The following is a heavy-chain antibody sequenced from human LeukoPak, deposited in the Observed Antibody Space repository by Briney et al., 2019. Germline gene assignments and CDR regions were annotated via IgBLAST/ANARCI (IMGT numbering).Heavy chain of an antibody. Sequence: GGSLRLSCAASGFTFSSYAMHWVRQVPGKGLEWVAVISYDGSNKYCADSVKGRFTISRDNSKNTLYLQMNSLRAEDTAVYYCAREGPYYFDYWGQGAQVTVSS. CDR1: GFTFSSYA. CDR3: AREGPYYFDY. J-gene: IGHJ4*02. CDR2: ISYDGSNK. V-gene: IGHV3-30*04.